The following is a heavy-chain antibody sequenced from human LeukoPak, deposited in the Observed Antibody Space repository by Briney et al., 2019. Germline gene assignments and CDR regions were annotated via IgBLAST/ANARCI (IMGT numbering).Heavy chain of an antibody. J-gene: IGHJ3*02. V-gene: IGHV3-23*01. CDR2: ISGSGGST. D-gene: IGHD6-19*01. CDR3: AKDRHLSIAVALSGVDAFDI. CDR1: GFTFSSYA. Sequence: GGSLRLSCAASGFTFSSYAMSWVRQAPGKGLEWVSAISGSGGSTYYADSVKGRFTISRDNSKNTLYLQMNSLRAEDTAVYYCAKDRHLSIAVALSGVDAFDIWGQGTMVTVSS.